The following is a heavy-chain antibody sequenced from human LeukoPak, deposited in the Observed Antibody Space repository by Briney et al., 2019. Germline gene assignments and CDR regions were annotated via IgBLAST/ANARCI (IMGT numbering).Heavy chain of an antibody. D-gene: IGHD3-10*01. V-gene: IGHV4-30-4*01. CDR3: ARESSIYGSGTDAFDI. J-gene: IGHJ3*02. CDR1: GGSISSGDYY. CDR2: IYYSGST. Sequence: SETLSRTCTVSGGSISSGDYYWSWIRQPPGKGLEWIGYIYYSGSTYYNPSLKSRVTISVDTSKNQFSLKLSSVTAADTAVYYCARESSIYGSGTDAFDIWGQGTMVTVSS.